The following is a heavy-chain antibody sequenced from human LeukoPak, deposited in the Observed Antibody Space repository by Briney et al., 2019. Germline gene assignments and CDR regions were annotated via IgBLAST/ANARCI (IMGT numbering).Heavy chain of an antibody. CDR2: IYGGGST. CDR3: ASWPGGWYGEDS. Sequence: GGSLRLSCAASGFTVSSNFMSWVRQAPGKGLEWVSVIYGGGSTYYADSVKGRFTISRDTSKNTVYLQMNSLRAEDTAVYYCASWPGGWYGEDSWGQGALVTVSS. J-gene: IGHJ4*02. CDR1: GFTVSSNF. D-gene: IGHD6-19*01. V-gene: IGHV3-53*01.